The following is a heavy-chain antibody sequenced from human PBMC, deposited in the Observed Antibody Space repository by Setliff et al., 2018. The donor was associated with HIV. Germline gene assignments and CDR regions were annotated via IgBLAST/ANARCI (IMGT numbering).Heavy chain of an antibody. V-gene: IGHV3-48*01. Sequence: PGGSLRLSCAASGFTFSSYSMNWVRQAPGKGLEWVSYISSSSSTIYYADSVTGRFTISRDNAKNSLYLQMNSLRAEDTAVYYCAKRSRIDVSRGSSSMYYFDYWGQGTLVTVSS. CDR1: GFTFSSYS. J-gene: IGHJ4*02. CDR3: AKRSRIDVSRGSSSMYYFDY. D-gene: IGHD6-13*01. CDR2: ISSSSSTI.